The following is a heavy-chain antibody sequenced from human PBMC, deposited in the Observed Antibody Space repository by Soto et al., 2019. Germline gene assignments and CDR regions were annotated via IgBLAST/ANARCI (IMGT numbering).Heavy chain of an antibody. D-gene: IGHD3-10*01. V-gene: IGHV1-3*01. Sequence: ASVKVSCKTSGYTFSSFAMHWVRQAPGQRLEWMGWINAGNGNTKYSQKFQGRVTITRDISASTAYMELSSLRSEDTAVFYCAREGRWGVSGYYFYYLDVWGEGTTVTVSS. CDR3: AREGRWGVSGYYFYYLDV. J-gene: IGHJ6*03. CDR2: INAGNGNT. CDR1: GYTFSSFA.